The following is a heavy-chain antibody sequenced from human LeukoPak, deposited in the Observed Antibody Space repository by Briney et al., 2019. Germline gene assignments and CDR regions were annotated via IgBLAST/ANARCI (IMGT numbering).Heavy chain of an antibody. D-gene: IGHD2-21*02. V-gene: IGHV3-23*01. Sequence: PGGSLRLSCAASGFTFSSYAMSWVRQAPGKGLEWVSAISGSGGSTYYADSVKGRFTISRDNSKNTLYLQMNSLRAEDTALYYCAKVYGAGDFFDAFDMWGQGTMVTVSS. CDR3: AKVYGAGDFFDAFDM. CDR2: ISGSGGST. CDR1: GFTFSSYA. J-gene: IGHJ3*02.